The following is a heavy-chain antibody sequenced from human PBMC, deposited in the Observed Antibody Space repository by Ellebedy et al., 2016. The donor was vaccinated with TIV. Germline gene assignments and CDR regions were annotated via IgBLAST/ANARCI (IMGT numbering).Heavy chain of an antibody. Sequence: SETLSLTXAVYGGSFSGYYWSWIRQPPGKGLEWIGEINHSGSTNYNPSLKSRVTISVDTSKNQFSLKLSSVTAADTAVYYCASDSYGYYGMDVWGQGTTVTVSS. V-gene: IGHV4-34*01. D-gene: IGHD5-18*01. CDR1: GGSFSGYY. CDR2: INHSGST. J-gene: IGHJ6*02. CDR3: ASDSYGYYGMDV.